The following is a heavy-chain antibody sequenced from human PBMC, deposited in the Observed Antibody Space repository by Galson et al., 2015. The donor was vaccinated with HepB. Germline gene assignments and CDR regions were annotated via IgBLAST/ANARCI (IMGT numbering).Heavy chain of an antibody. V-gene: IGHV3-15*01. Sequence: SLRLSCAASGFTFSNAWMSWVRQAPGKGLEWVGRIKSKTDGGTTDYAAPVKGRFTISRDDSKNTLYLQMNSLKTEDTAVYYCTTDVLRFLETHYYYYYGMDVWGQGTTVTVSS. J-gene: IGHJ6*02. CDR1: GFTFSNAW. CDR2: IKSKTDGGTT. D-gene: IGHD3-3*01. CDR3: TTDVLRFLETHYYYYYGMDV.